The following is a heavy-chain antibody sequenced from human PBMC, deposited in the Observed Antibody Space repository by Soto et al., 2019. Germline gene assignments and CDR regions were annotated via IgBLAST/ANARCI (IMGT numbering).Heavy chain of an antibody. J-gene: IGHJ4*02. CDR3: ATTGGSSWPPY. Sequence: DVQLVESGGDLLKPGGSLRLSCAASGLTFSNFWMNWVRQAPGKGLEWVGRIKSKTTGGTIEYAAPLKGRCTISRDDSQDTGFLEMNNLQIEDTAVYYCATTGGSSWPPYWGQGTLVTVSS. V-gene: IGHV3-15*07. CDR2: IKSKTTGGTI. CDR1: GLTFSNFW. D-gene: IGHD6-13*01.